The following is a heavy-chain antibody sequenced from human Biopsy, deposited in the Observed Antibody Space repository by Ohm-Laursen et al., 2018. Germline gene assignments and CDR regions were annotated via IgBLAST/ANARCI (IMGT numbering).Heavy chain of an antibody. D-gene: IGHD6-6*01. CDR2: VDIRGHA. CDR3: ARVKGGWPEYEFDK. CDR1: GGSIDTQS. J-gene: IGHJ4*02. V-gene: IGHV4-4*07. Sequence: SDTLSLTCTVSGGSIDTQSWIRQPAGKGLEWIGRVDIRGHADYSSSLRSRVTMSADASKNQFSLKLTSVTAADTAVYFCARVKGGWPEYEFDKWGQGILVTVSS.